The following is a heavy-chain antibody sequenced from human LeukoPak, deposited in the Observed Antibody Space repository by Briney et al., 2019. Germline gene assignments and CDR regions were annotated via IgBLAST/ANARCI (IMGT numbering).Heavy chain of an antibody. CDR2: IYYSGST. D-gene: IGHD5-12*01. J-gene: IGHJ6*02. CDR1: GGSISSYY. CDR3: ARAGVYSGYDIRTFLYHYYGMDV. V-gene: IGHV4-59*01. Sequence: SETLSLTCTVSGGSISSYYWSWIRQPPGKGLEWIGYIYYSGSTNYNPSLKSRVTISVDTSKNQFSLKLSSVTAADTAVYYCARAGVYSGYDIRTFLYHYYGMDVWGQGTTVTVSS.